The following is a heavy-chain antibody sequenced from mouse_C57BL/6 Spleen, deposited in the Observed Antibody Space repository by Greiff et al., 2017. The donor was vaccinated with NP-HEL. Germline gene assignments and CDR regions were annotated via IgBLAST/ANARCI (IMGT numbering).Heavy chain of an antibody. CDR3: ARMKAYYSNYFDY. J-gene: IGHJ2*01. D-gene: IGHD2-5*01. CDR2: INPNNGGT. CDR1: GYTFTDYY. Sequence: VQLQQSGPELVKPGASVKISCKASGYTFTDYYMNWVKQSHGKSLEWIGDINPNNGGTSYNQKFKGKATLTVDKSSSTAYMELRSLTSEDSAVYYCARMKAYYSNYFDYWGQGTTLTVSS. V-gene: IGHV1-26*01.